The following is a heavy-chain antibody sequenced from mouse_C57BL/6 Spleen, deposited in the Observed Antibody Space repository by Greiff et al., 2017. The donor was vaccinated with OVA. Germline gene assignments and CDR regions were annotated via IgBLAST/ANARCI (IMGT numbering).Heavy chain of an antibody. Sequence: QVQLQQSGAELVKPGASVKLSCKASGYTFTSYWMQWVKQRPGQGLEWIGEIDPSDSYTNYNQKFKGKATLTVDTSSSTAYMQLSSLTSEDSAVYYCARTHYYGSSYGYFDVWGTGTTVTVSS. J-gene: IGHJ1*03. CDR1: GYTFTSYW. D-gene: IGHD1-1*01. CDR3: ARTHYYGSSYGYFDV. CDR2: IDPSDSYT. V-gene: IGHV1-50*01.